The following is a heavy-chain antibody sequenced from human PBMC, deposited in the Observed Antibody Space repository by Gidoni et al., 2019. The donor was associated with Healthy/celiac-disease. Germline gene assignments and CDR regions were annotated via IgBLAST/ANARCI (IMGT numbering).Heavy chain of an antibody. J-gene: IGHJ4*02. Sequence: QVQLVQSGAEVKKPGASVKVSCKASGYTFTSSAMHWVRQAPGQRLEWMGWINAGNGNTKYSQNFQGRVTITRDTSASTAYMELSSLRSEDTAVYYCAREGFPIVGAMTTWGNFDYWGQGTLVTVSS. CDR1: GYTFTSSA. CDR2: INAGNGNT. CDR3: AREGFPIVGAMTTWGNFDY. D-gene: IGHD1-26*01. V-gene: IGHV1-3*01.